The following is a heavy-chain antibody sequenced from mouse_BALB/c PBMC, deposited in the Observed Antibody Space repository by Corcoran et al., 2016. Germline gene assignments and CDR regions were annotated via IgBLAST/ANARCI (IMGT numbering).Heavy chain of an antibody. J-gene: IGHJ3*01. CDR1: GSTFTEYN. V-gene: IGHV1-18*01. CDR2: INPNNGGT. D-gene: IGHD2-10*01. Sequence: EVLLQQSGTELVKPGASVKIPCKASGSTFTEYNMDWVKQSHGKSLEWIGDINPNNGGTIYNQKFKGKATLTVDKSSSTAYMELRSLTSDDTAVYYGVSPLHPSRVAYWGQGTLVTFSA. CDR3: VSPLHPSRVAY.